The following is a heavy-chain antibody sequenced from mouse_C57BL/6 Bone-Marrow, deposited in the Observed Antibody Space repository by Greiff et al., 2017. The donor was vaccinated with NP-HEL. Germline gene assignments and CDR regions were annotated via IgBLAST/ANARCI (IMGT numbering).Heavy chain of an antibody. CDR2: INPNNGGT. V-gene: IGHV1-26*01. CDR3: ARADYYGSSYLYWYFDV. J-gene: IGHJ1*03. Sequence: EVQLQQSGPELVKPGASVKISRKASGYTFTDYYMNWVKQSHGKSLEWIGDINPNNGGTSYNQKFKGKATLTVDKSSSTAYMELRSLTSEDSAVYYCARADYYGSSYLYWYFDVWGTGTTVTVSS. CDR1: GYTFTDYY. D-gene: IGHD1-1*01.